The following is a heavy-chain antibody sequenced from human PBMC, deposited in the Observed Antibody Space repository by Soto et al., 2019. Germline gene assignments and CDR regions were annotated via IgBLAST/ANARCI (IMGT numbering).Heavy chain of an antibody. J-gene: IGHJ4*02. Sequence: SETLSLTCSVSDDSITGGGYYWNWIRQHPAKGLEWIGSIYYRGSTYYNPSLRSRGTISLDPSQARLSLRLTSLTAADTATYYCAGGGSGTYHVWGQGTLVTVSS. CDR1: DDSITGGGYY. D-gene: IGHD3-10*01. V-gene: IGHV4-31*02. CDR3: AGGGSGTYHV. CDR2: IYYRGST.